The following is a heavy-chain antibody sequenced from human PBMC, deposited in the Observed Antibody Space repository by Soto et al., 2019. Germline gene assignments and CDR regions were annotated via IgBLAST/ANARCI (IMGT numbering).Heavy chain of an antibody. CDR2: ISGTGGGT. J-gene: IGHJ6*02. V-gene: IGHV3-23*01. Sequence: EVHLLESGGGLVQPGGSLRLSCAASGFTFSNYAMTWVRQAPGKGLEWVSVISGTGGGTNNADSAKGRFTTSRDNSKNTQYLQMNSRRAEDTAIYYCAKRAFYGSGMPTYHGMDVWGQGTAVTV. CDR3: AKRAFYGSGMPTYHGMDV. CDR1: GFTFSNYA. D-gene: IGHD3-10*01.